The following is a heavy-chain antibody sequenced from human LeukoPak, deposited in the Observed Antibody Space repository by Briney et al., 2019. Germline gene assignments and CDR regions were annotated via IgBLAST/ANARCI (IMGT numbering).Heavy chain of an antibody. CDR2: IYSGGST. D-gene: IGHD1-26*01. V-gene: IGHV3-53*01. J-gene: IGHJ3*02. CDR3: ARDNLKTRGHDAFDI. CDR1: GFTVSNNY. Sequence: PGGSLRLSCGTSGFTVSNNYMSWVRQPPGKGLEWVSVIYSGGSTYYADSVKGRFTISRDNSKNTLYLQMNSLRAEDTAVYYCARDNLKTRGHDAFDIWGQGTMVTVSS.